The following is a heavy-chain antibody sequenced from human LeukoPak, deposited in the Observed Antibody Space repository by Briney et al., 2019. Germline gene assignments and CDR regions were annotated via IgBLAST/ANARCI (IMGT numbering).Heavy chain of an antibody. J-gene: IGHJ3*02. D-gene: IGHD4-23*01. CDR1: GNTFSSYF. CDR3: GRVTLYAFDI. Sequence: ASVKVSCKASGNTFSSYFIHWLRQAPGRGLEWMGIIRPSGGTTSYAQEFQGRVTMTRDTSTSTVYMELSSLRSEDTAVYYCGRVTLYAFDIWGQGTMVTVSS. V-gene: IGHV1-46*01. CDR2: IRPSGGTT.